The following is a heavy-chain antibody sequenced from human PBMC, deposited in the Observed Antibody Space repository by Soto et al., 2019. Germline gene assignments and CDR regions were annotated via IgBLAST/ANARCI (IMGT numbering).Heavy chain of an antibody. Sequence: EVQLVESGGGLVQPGGSLRLSCAASGFTFSSSWMSWVRQAPGKGPEWVANIKPDGGETYYVDSVKGRFTISRDNAKNSLYLQMNRLRVEDTAVYYCAIDRDYGWDYWGQGTLVTVSS. CDR2: IKPDGGET. J-gene: IGHJ4*02. CDR3: AIDRDYGWDY. CDR1: GFTFSSSW. D-gene: IGHD4-17*01. V-gene: IGHV3-7*05.